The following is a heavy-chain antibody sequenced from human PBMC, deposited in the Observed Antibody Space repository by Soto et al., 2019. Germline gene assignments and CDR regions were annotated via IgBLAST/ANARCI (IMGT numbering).Heavy chain of an antibody. J-gene: IGHJ5*02. CDR2: VNDSGNS. CDR1: GGSFSGYY. D-gene: IGHD5-12*01. CDR3: ARVRRWLPEEMVDL. V-gene: IGHV4-34*01. Sequence: QVQLHQWGAGQLRASETLSLTCGVSGGSFSGYYWSWIRQPPGKGLEWIGEVNDSGNSNHNPSLKRRVVISVDTPKNEFSLKMNTVTAADTGVYYCARVRRWLPEEMVDLWGQGALVTVSS.